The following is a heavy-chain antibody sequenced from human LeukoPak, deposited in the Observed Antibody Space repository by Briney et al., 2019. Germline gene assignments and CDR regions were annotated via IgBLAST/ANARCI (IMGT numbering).Heavy chain of an antibody. J-gene: IGHJ3*01. CDR3: AKDVSPIYGAFDF. Sequence: GGSLRLSCVVSGFTFSSYAMSWVRQAPGKGLEWVSGISGSGGSIFYAHSVKGRFTISRDNSKNTLYLQMNSLRAEDTAIYYCAKDVSPIYGAFDFWGQGTMVTVSS. D-gene: IGHD2-2*02. CDR1: GFTFSSYA. V-gene: IGHV3-23*01. CDR2: ISGSGGSI.